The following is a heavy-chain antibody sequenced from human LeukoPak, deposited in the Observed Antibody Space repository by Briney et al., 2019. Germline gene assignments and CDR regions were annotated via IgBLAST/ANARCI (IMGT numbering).Heavy chain of an antibody. CDR3: VTESPRFLNWLDQNA. J-gene: IGHJ4*02. V-gene: IGHV1-24*01. D-gene: IGHD3-9*01. Sequence: GASVKVSCKVSGYTLNQLSMHWVRQAPGKGLEWMGGFDPEDGETIYAQKFQGRVTMTEDTSTDTAYMELNSLRAEDTAVYYCVTESPRFLNWLDQNAWGQGTLVTVFS. CDR1: GYTLNQLS. CDR2: FDPEDGET.